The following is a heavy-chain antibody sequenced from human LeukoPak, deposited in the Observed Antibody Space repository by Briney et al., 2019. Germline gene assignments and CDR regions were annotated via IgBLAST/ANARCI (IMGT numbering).Heavy chain of an antibody. J-gene: IGHJ4*02. Sequence: ASVKVSSTASVYTLTHYYMHWVRQAPGQGLEWMGWINPNSGGTNYAQEFQGRVTMTRDTSISTAYMDLSRLRSDDTAVYYCALTQGYCTSTSCSRSFDYWGQGTLVTVSS. CDR1: VYTLTHYY. CDR2: INPNSGGT. CDR3: ALTQGYCTSTSCSRSFDY. V-gene: IGHV1-2*02. D-gene: IGHD2-2*01.